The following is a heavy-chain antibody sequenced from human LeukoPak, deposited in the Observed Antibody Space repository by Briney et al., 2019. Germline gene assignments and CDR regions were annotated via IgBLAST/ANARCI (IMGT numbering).Heavy chain of an antibody. V-gene: IGHV3-7*01. Sequence: GGSLGLSCAASGFTLNSYLMSWVRQAQGRVLEWVANINKDGSEENYLDSVKGRFTVSRDNAKNSLYLQMNSLRGEDTAVYYCARSNPNRNALDLWGQGTMVTISS. D-gene: IGHD1-14*01. J-gene: IGHJ3*01. CDR1: GFTLNSYL. CDR2: INKDGSEE. CDR3: ARSNPNRNALDL.